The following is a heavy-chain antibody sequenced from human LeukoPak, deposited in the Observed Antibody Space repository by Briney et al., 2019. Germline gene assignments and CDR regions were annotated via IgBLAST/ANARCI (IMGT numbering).Heavy chain of an antibody. CDR1: GFTFSSYG. CDR3: AKTGSFRWELGIQH. J-gene: IGHJ1*01. V-gene: IGHV3-30*18. Sequence: GGSLRLSCAASGFTFSSYGMHWVRQAPGKGLEWVAVISYDGSNKYYADSVKGRFTISRDNSKNTLYLQMNSLRAEDTAVYYCAKTGSFRWELGIQHWGQGTLVTASS. CDR2: ISYDGSNK. D-gene: IGHD1-26*01.